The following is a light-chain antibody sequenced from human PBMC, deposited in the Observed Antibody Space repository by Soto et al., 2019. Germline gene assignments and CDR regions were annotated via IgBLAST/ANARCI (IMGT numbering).Light chain of an antibody. V-gene: IGKV1-6*01. CDR3: LQDHGFPLT. Sequence: AIQMTQSPSSLSASVGDRVTITCRATQDIRGDLGWYQQKPGKAPKLLIYAASSLESEVPSRFSGSGSGTDFTLTISSLQPEDFATYFCLQDHGFPLTLGGGTKVDIK. CDR1: QDIRGD. J-gene: IGKJ4*01. CDR2: AAS.